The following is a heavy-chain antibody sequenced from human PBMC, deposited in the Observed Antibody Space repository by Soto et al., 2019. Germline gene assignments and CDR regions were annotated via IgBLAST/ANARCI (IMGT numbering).Heavy chain of an antibody. CDR3: ATGDLAAGELLFGY. CDR2: NQYTGNP. Sequence: QVQLQESGPGLVKPSQTLSLTCTVSGGSVTSANYYCNWVRQLPGKGLEWIGYNQYTGNPFYNPSLKSRVSNKRDTANTQFSSRLRSVTAANPAVNYFATGDLAAGELLFGYWGQRILVTVSP. J-gene: IGHJ4*02. V-gene: IGHV4-31*03. CDR1: GGSVTSANYY. D-gene: IGHD3-10*01.